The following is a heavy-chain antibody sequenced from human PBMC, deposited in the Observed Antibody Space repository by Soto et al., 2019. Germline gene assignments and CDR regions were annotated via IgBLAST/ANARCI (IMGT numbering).Heavy chain of an antibody. CDR2: INAGNGNT. CDR3: ASSYSNYALIDYYYYGMDV. J-gene: IGHJ6*02. V-gene: IGHV1-3*01. Sequence: ASVKVSFKASGYTFTSYAMHWVRQAPGQRLEWMGWINAGNGNTKYSQKFQGRVTITRDTSASTAYMELSSLRSEDTAVYYCASSYSNYALIDYYYYGMDVWGQGTTVTVS. D-gene: IGHD4-4*01. CDR1: GYTFTSYA.